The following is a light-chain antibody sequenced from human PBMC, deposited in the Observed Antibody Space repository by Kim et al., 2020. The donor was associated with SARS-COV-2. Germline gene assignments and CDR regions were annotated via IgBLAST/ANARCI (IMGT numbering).Light chain of an antibody. CDR1: GLGNKY. Sequence: VSPGQTASITCSGDGLGNKYVSWYQQRPGQSPILVMFEDNKRPSGIPERFSGSNSGNTATLTISGTQAMDEADYYCQAWDSSAAVFGGGTQLTVL. V-gene: IGLV3-1*01. J-gene: IGLJ3*02. CDR2: EDN. CDR3: QAWDSSAAV.